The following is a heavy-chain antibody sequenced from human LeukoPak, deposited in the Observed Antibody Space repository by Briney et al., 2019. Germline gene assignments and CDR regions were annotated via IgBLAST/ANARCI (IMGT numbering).Heavy chain of an antibody. D-gene: IGHD6-19*01. Sequence: GESLRLSCAASGFTFSSYAMSWVRQAPGKGLEWVSAISGSGGSTYYADSVKGRFTISRDNSKNTLYLQMNSLRAEDTAVYYCAKDQGSGWYYYYYGMDVWGQGTTVTVSS. V-gene: IGHV3-23*01. CDR2: ISGSGGST. J-gene: IGHJ6*02. CDR1: GFTFSSYA. CDR3: AKDQGSGWYYYYYGMDV.